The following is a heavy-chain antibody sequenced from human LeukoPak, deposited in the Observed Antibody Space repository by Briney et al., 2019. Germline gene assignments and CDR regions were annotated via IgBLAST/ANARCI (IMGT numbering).Heavy chain of an antibody. V-gene: IGHV1-46*01. CDR3: ASGVGATTGDAFDI. D-gene: IGHD1-26*01. CDR2: INPSGGST. Sequence: ASVKVSCKASGYTFTSYYMHWVRQAPGQGLEWMGIINPSGGSTSYAQKFQGGVTITRDTSASTAYLELSSLTSEDTAVYYCASGVGATTGDAFDIWGQGTMVTVSS. J-gene: IGHJ3*02. CDR1: GYTFTSYY.